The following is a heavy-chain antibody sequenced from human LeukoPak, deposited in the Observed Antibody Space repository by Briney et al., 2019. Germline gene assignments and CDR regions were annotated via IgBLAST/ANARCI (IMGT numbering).Heavy chain of an antibody. D-gene: IGHD6-13*01. CDR2: ISVYNGNT. CDR1: GYTFNSYG. J-gene: IGHJ4*02. CDR3: ATQPIAAAGTGY. V-gene: IGHV1-18*01. Sequence: ASVKVSCKASGYTFNSYGISWVRQAPGQGLEWMGWISVYNGNTKYAENLQGRVTMTTDTSTSTAYMELRSLRSEDTAVYYCATQPIAAAGTGYWGQGTLVTVSS.